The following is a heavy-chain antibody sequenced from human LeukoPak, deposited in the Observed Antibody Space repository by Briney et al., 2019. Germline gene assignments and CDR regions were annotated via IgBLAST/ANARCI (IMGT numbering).Heavy chain of an antibody. CDR2: INHSGST. J-gene: IGHJ4*02. Sequence: SEALSLTCTVSGAPITSSGYYWSWIRQPPGKGLEWIGEINHSGSTNYNPSLKSRVTISVDTSKNQFSLKLSSVTAADTAVYYCARRLFWPFDYWGQGTLVTVSS. CDR1: GAPITSSGYY. V-gene: IGHV4-39*07. CDR3: ARRLFWPFDY. D-gene: IGHD3-3*01.